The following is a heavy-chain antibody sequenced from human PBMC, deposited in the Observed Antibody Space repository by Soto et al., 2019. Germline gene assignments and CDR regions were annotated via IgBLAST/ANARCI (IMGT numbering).Heavy chain of an antibody. CDR1: GGSVRDGSYY. D-gene: IGHD1-7*01. V-gene: IGHV4-61*01. CDR3: AGYNWNYYSDP. J-gene: IGHJ5*02. Sequence: PSETLSLTCTVSGGSVRDGSYYWAWLRQPPGKGLEWIGHIYHSGSTIYNPSLKSRVTISIDTSKSQFSLNLNSMTAADTAVYYCAGYNWNYYSDPWGQGTLVTVSS. CDR2: IYHSGST.